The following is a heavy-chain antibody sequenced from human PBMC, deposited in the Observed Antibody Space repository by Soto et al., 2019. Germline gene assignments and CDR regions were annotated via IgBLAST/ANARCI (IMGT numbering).Heavy chain of an antibody. Sequence: ASVKVSCKASGYTFTGYYMHWVRQAPGQGLEWKGWINPNSGGTNYAQKFQGWVTMTRDTSISTAYMELSRLRSDDTAVYYCARDSGYDLVATGIDYWGQGTLVTVSS. D-gene: IGHD5-12*01. CDR3: ARDSGYDLVATGIDY. CDR1: GYTFTGYY. CDR2: INPNSGGT. J-gene: IGHJ4*02. V-gene: IGHV1-2*04.